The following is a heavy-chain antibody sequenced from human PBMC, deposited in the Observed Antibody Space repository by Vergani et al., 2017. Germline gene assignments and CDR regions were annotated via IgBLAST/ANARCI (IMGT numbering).Heavy chain of an antibody. CDR1: GYTFTNQA. Sequence: QVQLVQSGAEVKKPGASVKVSCKASGYTFTNQAMNWVRQAPGQGLEWMGWINTDTGNPTYAQGFTGRFVFSLDTSVSTAYLQISGLKADDTAVYYCARAVRRVWDYYGLDVWGQGTTVTVSS. CDR3: ARAVRRVWDYYGLDV. D-gene: IGHD1-1*01. CDR2: INTDTGNP. J-gene: IGHJ6*02. V-gene: IGHV7-4-1*02.